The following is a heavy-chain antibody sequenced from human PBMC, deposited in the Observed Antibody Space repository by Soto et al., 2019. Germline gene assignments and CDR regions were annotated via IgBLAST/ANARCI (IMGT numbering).Heavy chain of an antibody. CDR2: IDPSDSNT. J-gene: IGHJ6*02. D-gene: IGHD1-26*01. V-gene: IGHV5-10-1*01. Sequence: PGESLKISCKVSGYIFINYWITWVRQMPGKGLEWMGRIDPSDSNTNYSPSFQGHVTISVDKSISTAYLQWGSLEASDAAMYYCARQYSYSHSGPSDKGMDVWGQGTTVTVSS. CDR1: GYIFINYW. CDR3: ARQYSYSHSGPSDKGMDV.